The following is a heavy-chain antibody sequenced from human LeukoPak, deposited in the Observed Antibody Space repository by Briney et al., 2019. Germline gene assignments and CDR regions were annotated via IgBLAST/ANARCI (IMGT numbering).Heavy chain of an antibody. CDR3: ARDLRLRLFSPAGPRGVDCYYYYGMDV. Sequence: GSSVKVSCKASGGTFSSYAISWVRQAPGQGLEWMGGIIPIFGTANYAQKFQGRVTITADESTSTAYMELSSLRSEDTAVYYCARDLRLRLFSPAGPRGVDCYYYYGMDVWGQGTTVTVSS. CDR2: IIPIFGTA. D-gene: IGHD2-8*02. V-gene: IGHV1-69*01. CDR1: GGTFSSYA. J-gene: IGHJ6*02.